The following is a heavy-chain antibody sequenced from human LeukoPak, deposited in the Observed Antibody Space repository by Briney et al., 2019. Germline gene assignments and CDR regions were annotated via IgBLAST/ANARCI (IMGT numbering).Heavy chain of an antibody. V-gene: IGHV4-34*01. CDR3: ARGGSDYDSSGGNWFDP. CDR2: INHSGST. D-gene: IGHD3-22*01. J-gene: IGHJ5*02. CDR1: GGSFSGYY. Sequence: SETLSLTCAVYGGSFSGYYWSWIRQPPGKGLEWIGEINHSGSTNYNPSLKSRVTISVDTSKSQFSLKLSSVTAADTAVYYCARGGSDYDSSGGNWFDPWGQGTLVTVSS.